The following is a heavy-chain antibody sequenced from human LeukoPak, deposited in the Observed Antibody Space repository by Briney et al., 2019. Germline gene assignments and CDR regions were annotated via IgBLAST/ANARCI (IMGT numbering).Heavy chain of an antibody. D-gene: IGHD6-13*01. J-gene: IGHJ5*02. CDR1: GGSFNTYY. CDR3: ARAYSSSWYWNWFDP. CDR2: IYYSGST. V-gene: IGHV4-59*08. Sequence: SETLSLTCTVSGGSFNTYYWSWIRQPPGKGLEWLGYIYYSGSTNYNPSLKSRVTISVDTSKNQFSLKVSSVSAADTAVYYYARAYSSSWYWNWFDPWGQGTLVTVSS.